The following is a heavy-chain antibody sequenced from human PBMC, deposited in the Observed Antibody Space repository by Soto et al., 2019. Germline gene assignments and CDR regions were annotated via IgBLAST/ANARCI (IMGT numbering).Heavy chain of an antibody. Sequence: QVQLQQRGAGLLKPSETLSLTCAVDGGTFSGFYWTWIRQSPGKGLEWIGEINHSGSTNYNPSLENRVTLSVDTSKNQFSLTLSSVPAADTAVYYCARGLYSYGSGSFLAFGYWGQGTLVTVSS. CDR2: INHSGST. D-gene: IGHD3-10*01. CDR3: ARGLYSYGSGSFLAFGY. J-gene: IGHJ4*02. V-gene: IGHV4-34*01. CDR1: GGTFSGFY.